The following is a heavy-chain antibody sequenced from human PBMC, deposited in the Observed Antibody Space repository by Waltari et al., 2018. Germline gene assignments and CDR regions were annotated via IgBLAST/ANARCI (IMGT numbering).Heavy chain of an antibody. V-gene: IGHV4-61*01. CDR1: GGSVTYGTYY. J-gene: IGHJ4*02. CDR2: VYYSGST. CDR3: ARCYGSGSYAFDY. Sequence: QVQLQESGPGLVKPSETLSLTCSFSGGSVTYGTYYWSWIRQPPGKALEWMGYVYYSGSTNYKPYLKSRVTISADTSKNQFSLKLTSVTAADTAVYYCARCYGSGSYAFDYWGQGIQVTVSS. D-gene: IGHD3-10*01.